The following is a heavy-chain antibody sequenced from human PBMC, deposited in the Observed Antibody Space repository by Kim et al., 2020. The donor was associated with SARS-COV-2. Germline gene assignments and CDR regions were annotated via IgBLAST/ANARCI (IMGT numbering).Heavy chain of an antibody. D-gene: IGHD3-22*01. V-gene: IGHV5-51*01. CDR3: ARQPSSYDSSGYYPYYFDY. CDR1: GYSFTSYW. CDR2: IYPGDSDT. Sequence: GESLKISCKGSGYSFTSYWIGWVRQMPGKGLEWMGIIYPGDSDTRYSPSFQGQVTISADKSISTAYLQWSSLKASDTAMYYCARQPSSYDSSGYYPYYFDYWGQGTLVTVSS. J-gene: IGHJ4*02.